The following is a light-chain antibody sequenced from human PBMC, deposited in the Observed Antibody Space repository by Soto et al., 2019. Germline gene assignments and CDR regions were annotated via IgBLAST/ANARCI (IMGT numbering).Light chain of an antibody. CDR1: QSVSSW. Sequence: DIQMTQTPATLSAFAGDRVTVTCRASQSVSSWVAWYQEKPGRGPKLLIYDASTWQSGVPSRFIGSGSGTEFTLTITSLQPDDVAAYYCQHYNTYSPVTFGQGTRVEVK. V-gene: IGKV1-5*01. CDR3: QHYNTYSPVT. CDR2: DAS. J-gene: IGKJ1*01.